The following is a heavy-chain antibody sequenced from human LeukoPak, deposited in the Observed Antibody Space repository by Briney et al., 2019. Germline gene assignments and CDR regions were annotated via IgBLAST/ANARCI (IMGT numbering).Heavy chain of an antibody. Sequence: TLSLTCTVSGGSISSGDYYWSWIRQPPGKGLEWIGYIYYSGSTYYNPSLKSRVTISVDTSKNQFSLKLSSVTAADTAVYYCARLPRSYYYGSGSSDYRGQGTLVTVSS. J-gene: IGHJ4*02. CDR3: ARLPRSYYYGSGSSDY. CDR1: GGSISSGDYY. D-gene: IGHD3-10*01. CDR2: IYYSGST. V-gene: IGHV4-30-4*08.